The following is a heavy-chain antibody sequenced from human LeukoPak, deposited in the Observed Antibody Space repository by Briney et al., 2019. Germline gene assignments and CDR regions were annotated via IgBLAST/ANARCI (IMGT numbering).Heavy chain of an antibody. CDR1: GFTFSDYY. CDR2: ISGSGGST. D-gene: IGHD3-10*01. V-gene: IGHV3-23*01. J-gene: IGHJ4*02. Sequence: GGSLRLSCAASGFTFSDYYMSWIRQAPGKGLEWVSAISGSGGSTYYADSVKGRFTISRDNSKNTLYLQMNSLRAEDTAVYYCAKDLWFGEAYFDYWGQGTLVTVSS. CDR3: AKDLWFGEAYFDY.